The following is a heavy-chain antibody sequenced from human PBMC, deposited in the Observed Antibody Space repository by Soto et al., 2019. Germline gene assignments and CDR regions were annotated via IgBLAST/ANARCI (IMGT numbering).Heavy chain of an antibody. CDR3: ARHGHNIYGFDV. D-gene: IGHD1-1*01. CDR1: GGSINRVNW. J-gene: IGHJ6*01. V-gene: IGHV4-4*02. CDR2: MHPGGST. Sequence: QVQPQESGPGLVKPSDTLSPTCALSGGSINRVNWWIWVRQSPGKGLEWIGEMHPGGSTNYNPSLKSRVTVSMDKSRNQFSLKMSSVTAADTAVYFCARHGHNIYGFDVWGRGTTVTVSS.